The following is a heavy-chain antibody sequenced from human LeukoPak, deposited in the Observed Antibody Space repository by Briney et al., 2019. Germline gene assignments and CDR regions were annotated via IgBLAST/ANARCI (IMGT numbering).Heavy chain of an antibody. V-gene: IGHV3-21*01. Sequence: GGSLRLSCAASGFIFSSYTMNWVRQAPGKGLEWVSSISSSSSYIYFVDSVEGRFTISRDNAKNSLYLQMSSLRAEDTAVYYCARGALGMSGRIVDAFDIWGQGTRVTVSS. CDR1: GFIFSSYT. D-gene: IGHD1-14*01. CDR2: ISSSSSYI. CDR3: ARGALGMSGRIVDAFDI. J-gene: IGHJ3*02.